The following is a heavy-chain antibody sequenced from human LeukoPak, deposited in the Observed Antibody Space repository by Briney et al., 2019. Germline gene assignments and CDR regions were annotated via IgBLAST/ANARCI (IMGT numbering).Heavy chain of an antibody. Sequence: ASVKVSCKASGGTFSSYAISWVRQAPGQGLEWMGGIIPIFGTANYAQKFQGRVTITTDESTSTAYMELSSLRSEDTAVYYCAVVVITPNYFDYWGQGTLVTVSS. J-gene: IGHJ4*02. CDR3: AVVVITPNYFDY. D-gene: IGHD3-22*01. V-gene: IGHV1-69*05. CDR2: IIPIFGTA. CDR1: GGTFSSYA.